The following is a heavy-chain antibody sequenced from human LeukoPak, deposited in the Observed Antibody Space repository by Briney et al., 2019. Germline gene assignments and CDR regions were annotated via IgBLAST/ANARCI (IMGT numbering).Heavy chain of an antibody. CDR2: IKQDGSEK. D-gene: IGHD2-15*01. Sequence: GGSLRLSCAASGFTFSSYWMSWVRQAPGKGLEWVANIKQDGSEKYYVGSVKGRFTISRDNAKNSLYLQMNSLRAEDTAVYYYATSGGGSPYYFDYWGQGTLVTVSS. CDR3: ATSGGGSPYYFDY. CDR1: GFTFSSYW. V-gene: IGHV3-7*01. J-gene: IGHJ4*02.